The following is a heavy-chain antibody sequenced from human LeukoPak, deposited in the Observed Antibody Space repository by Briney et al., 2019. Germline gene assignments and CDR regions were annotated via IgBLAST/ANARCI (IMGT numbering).Heavy chain of an antibody. D-gene: IGHD2-2*01. CDR3: ARGDIVVVPAAMPVRYGMDV. Sequence: XEXXGHIYXXXSTNNNPSLKSRVTISVDTSKNQFSLKLSSVTAADTAVYYCARGDIVVVPAAMPVRYGMDVWGQGTTVTVSS. V-gene: IGHV4-59*09. CDR2: IYXXXST. J-gene: IGHJ6*02.